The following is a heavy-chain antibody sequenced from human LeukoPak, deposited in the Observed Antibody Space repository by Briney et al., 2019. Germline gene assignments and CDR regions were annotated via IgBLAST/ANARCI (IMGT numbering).Heavy chain of an antibody. CDR3: ARETSGFDP. Sequence: PSETLSLTCTVSGGSISSYYWSWIRQPPGKGLEWIGYIYYSGSTNYNPSLKSRVTISVDTSKNQFSLKLSSVTAADTAVYYCARETSGFDPWGQGTLVTVSS. J-gene: IGHJ5*02. CDR1: GGSISSYY. V-gene: IGHV4-59*01. CDR2: IYYSGST. D-gene: IGHD1-7*01.